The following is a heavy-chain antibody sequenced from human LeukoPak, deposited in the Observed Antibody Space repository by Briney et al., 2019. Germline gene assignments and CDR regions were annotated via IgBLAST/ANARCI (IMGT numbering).Heavy chain of an antibody. CDR2: MNPISGNT. J-gene: IGHJ4*02. CDR1: GYTFTSYD. D-gene: IGHD2-15*01. CDR3: VRRRCRGGNCYAGY. V-gene: IGHV1-8*01. Sequence: WASVKVSCKASGYTFTSYDINWVRQATGQGLEWMGWMNPISGNTGFAQKFQGRVTMTRNTSISTAYMELSSLRSEDTAVYYCVRRRCRGGNCYAGYWGQGTLVTVSS.